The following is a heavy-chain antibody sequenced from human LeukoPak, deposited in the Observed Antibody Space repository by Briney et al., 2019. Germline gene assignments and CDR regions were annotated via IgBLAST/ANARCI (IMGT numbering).Heavy chain of an antibody. CDR2: INPSGGST. V-gene: IGHV1-46*01. Sequence: ASVKVSCKASGYTFTSYYMHWVRQAPGQGLEWMGIINPSGGSTSYAQKFQGRVTMTRDTSTSTVYMELSSLRSEDTAVCYCARDSSGWYGRGAFDIWGQGTMVTVSS. CDR1: GYTFTSYY. CDR3: ARDSSGWYGRGAFDI. D-gene: IGHD6-19*01. J-gene: IGHJ3*02.